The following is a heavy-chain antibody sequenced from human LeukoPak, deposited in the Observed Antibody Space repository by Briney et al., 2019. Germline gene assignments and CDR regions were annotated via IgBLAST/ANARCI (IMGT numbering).Heavy chain of an antibody. Sequence: ASVKVSCKASGYTFTSYYMHWVRHAPGQGLEWMGIINPSGGSTSYAQKFQGRVTMTRDTSTSTVYMELSSLRSEDTAVYYCARVKHSSSWYGSWFDPWGQGTLVTVSS. J-gene: IGHJ5*02. CDR2: INPSGGST. CDR3: ARVKHSSSWYGSWFDP. D-gene: IGHD6-13*01. CDR1: GYTFTSYY. V-gene: IGHV1-46*01.